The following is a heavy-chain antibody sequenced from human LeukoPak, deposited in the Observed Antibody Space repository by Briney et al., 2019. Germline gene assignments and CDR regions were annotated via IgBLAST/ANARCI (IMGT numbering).Heavy chain of an antibody. CDR1: GGSFSGYY. Sequence: PSETLSLTCAVYGGSFSGYYWSWIRQPPGKGLEWIGEINHSGSTNYNPSLKRRVTISVDTSTNPFSLKLSSVTAADTAVYYCARRYCSSTSCPSLGYFQHWGQGTLVTVSS. D-gene: IGHD2-2*01. J-gene: IGHJ1*01. V-gene: IGHV4-34*01. CDR2: INHSGST. CDR3: ARRYCSSTSCPSLGYFQH.